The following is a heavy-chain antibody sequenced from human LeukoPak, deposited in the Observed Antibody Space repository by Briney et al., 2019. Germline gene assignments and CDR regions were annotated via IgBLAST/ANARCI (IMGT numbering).Heavy chain of an antibody. CDR1: GFTFSSYA. J-gene: IGHJ4*02. D-gene: IGHD1-1*01. V-gene: IGHV3-30-3*01. CDR3: AKDLSNWNDVTTPDY. CDR2: ISYDGSNK. Sequence: GGSLRLSCAASGFTFSSYAMHWVRQAPGKGLEWVAVISYDGSNKYYADSVKGRFTISRDNSKNTLYLQMNSLRAEDTAVYYCAKDLSNWNDVTTPDYWGQGTLVTVSS.